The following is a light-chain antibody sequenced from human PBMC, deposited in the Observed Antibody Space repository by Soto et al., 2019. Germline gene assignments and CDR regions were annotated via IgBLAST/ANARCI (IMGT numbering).Light chain of an antibody. Sequence: MVVTVSLRNLSLSPGERATLSCRASQSVSSSYLAWYQQKPGQAPRLLIYGASSRATGVPARFSGSGSGTEFTLTISGLQSEHVSIYVCPPYYLWPHSIGQR. V-gene: IGKV3-20*01. CDR2: GAS. J-gene: IGKJ2*01. CDR3: PPYYLWPHS. CDR1: QSVSSSY.